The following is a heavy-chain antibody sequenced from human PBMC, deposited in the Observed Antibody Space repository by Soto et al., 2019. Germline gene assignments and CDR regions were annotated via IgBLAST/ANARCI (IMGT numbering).Heavy chain of an antibody. J-gene: IGHJ4*02. Sequence: SVKVSCKASGYTFTSYAMHWVRQAPGQRLEWMGWINAGNGNTKYSQKFQGRVTITRDTSASTAYMELSSLRSEDTAVYYCARDRCSGGSCYFDYWGQGTLVTVSS. CDR3: ARDRCSGGSCYFDY. V-gene: IGHV1-3*01. D-gene: IGHD2-15*01. CDR2: INAGNGNT. CDR1: GYTFTSYA.